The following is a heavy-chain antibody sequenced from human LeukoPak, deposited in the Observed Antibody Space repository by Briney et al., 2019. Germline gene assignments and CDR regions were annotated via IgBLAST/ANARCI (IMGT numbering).Heavy chain of an antibody. J-gene: IGHJ4*02. CDR1: GYSISSGYY. Sequence: SETLSLTCSVSGYSISSGYYWGWIRQPPGKGLECIGIIYYSGNTYYNPSLKSRVTISVDTSKNQFSLRLFSVTAADTAVYYCTRAGGSGSYSLFDYWGQGTLVTVSS. V-gene: IGHV4-38-2*02. CDR3: TRAGGSGSYSLFDY. D-gene: IGHD1-26*01. CDR2: IYYSGNT.